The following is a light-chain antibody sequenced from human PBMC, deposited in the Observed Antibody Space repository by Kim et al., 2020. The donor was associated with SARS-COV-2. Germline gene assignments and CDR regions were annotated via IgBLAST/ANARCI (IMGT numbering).Light chain of an antibody. CDR3: QAWDSSTGV. CDR1: KLGDKY. CDR2: QDS. J-gene: IGLJ1*01. Sequence: SVSPGQTASITCSGDKLGDKYACWYQQKPGQSPVLVIYQDSKRPSGIPERFSRSNSGNTATLTISGTQAMDEADYYCQAWDSSTGVFGTGTKVTVL. V-gene: IGLV3-1*01.